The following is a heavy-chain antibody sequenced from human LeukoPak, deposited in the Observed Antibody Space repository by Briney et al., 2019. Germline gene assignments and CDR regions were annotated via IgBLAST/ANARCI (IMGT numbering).Heavy chain of an antibody. Sequence: VASVKVSCKASGYTFTSYYMHWVRQAPGQGLEWMGIINPSGGSTSYAQKFQGRVTMTRDTSTSTVYMELSRLSSEATAVYYCARDPHRITMVSGDWFDPWGQGTLVTVSS. J-gene: IGHJ5*02. V-gene: IGHV1-46*01. CDR3: ARDPHRITMVSGDWFDP. D-gene: IGHD3-10*01. CDR2: INPSGGST. CDR1: GYTFTSYY.